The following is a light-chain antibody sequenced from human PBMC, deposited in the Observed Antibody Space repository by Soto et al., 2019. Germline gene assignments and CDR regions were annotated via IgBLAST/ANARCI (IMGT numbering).Light chain of an antibody. CDR2: NAS. CDR1: QSISSW. V-gene: IGKV1-5*03. J-gene: IGKJ1*01. CDR3: QQYESFPRT. Sequence: DIQMTQSPSTLSASVGDRVTITCRASQSISSWLAWYQQKPGKAPKLLIYNASSLESGVPSRFSGSGSGTDFTLSVSSLQPDDFATYYCQQYESFPRTFGQGTTVVVK.